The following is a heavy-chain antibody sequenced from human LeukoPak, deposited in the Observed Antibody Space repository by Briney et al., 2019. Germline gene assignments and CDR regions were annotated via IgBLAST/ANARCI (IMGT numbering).Heavy chain of an antibody. CDR2: ITNSGDFV. V-gene: IGHV3-11*01. D-gene: IGHD1-26*01. Sequence: GGSLRLSCAASGFRFSGHYMSWIRQAPGKGLEWISYITNSGDFVNYADSVKGRFTISRDNAKNSLYLQMNSLRAEDTAVYYCAREARATLDFWGQGTVVTVSS. J-gene: IGHJ4*02. CDR3: AREARATLDF. CDR1: GFRFSGHY.